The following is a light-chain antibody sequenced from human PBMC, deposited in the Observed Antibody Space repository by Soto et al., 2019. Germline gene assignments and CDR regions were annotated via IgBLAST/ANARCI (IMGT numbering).Light chain of an antibody. V-gene: IGLV2-14*01. CDR2: EVS. CDR3: SSYTSSSTYV. CDR1: SSDVGGYNY. J-gene: IGLJ1*01. Sequence: QSALTQPASVSGSPGQSITISCTGTSSDVGGYNYVSWYQQHPGKAPKLMIYEVSNRPSGVSNRFSGSKSGSTASLTISGLQAEDEADYYCSSYTSSSTYVFGTGNKVTVL.